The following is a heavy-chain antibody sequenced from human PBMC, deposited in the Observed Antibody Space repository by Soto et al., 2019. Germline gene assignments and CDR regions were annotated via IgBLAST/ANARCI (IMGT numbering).Heavy chain of an antibody. Sequence: SETLSLTCAVYGGSFSGYDWNWIRQPPGKGLEWIGEINHSGSTNYNPSLKSRGTISVDTSKNQFSLKLSSVTAADTAVYYCARVFWGGWLVSLYYYYGMDVWGQGTTVTVSS. CDR1: GGSFSGYD. J-gene: IGHJ6*02. V-gene: IGHV4-34*01. D-gene: IGHD6-19*01. CDR2: INHSGST. CDR3: ARVFWGGWLVSLYYYYGMDV.